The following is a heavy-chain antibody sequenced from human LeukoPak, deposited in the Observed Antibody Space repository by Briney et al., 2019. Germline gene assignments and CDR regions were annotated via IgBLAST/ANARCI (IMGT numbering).Heavy chain of an antibody. CDR2: IYTSGST. J-gene: IGHJ4*02. Sequence: SQTLSLTCTVSGGSISSGSYYWSWIRQPAGKGLEWIGRIYTSGSTNYNPSLKSRATISVDTSKNQFSLKLSSVTAADTAVYYCARGRNDYGDLRFLGYFDYWGQGTLATVSS. CDR1: GGSISSGSYY. D-gene: IGHD4-17*01. V-gene: IGHV4-61*02. CDR3: ARGRNDYGDLRFLGYFDY.